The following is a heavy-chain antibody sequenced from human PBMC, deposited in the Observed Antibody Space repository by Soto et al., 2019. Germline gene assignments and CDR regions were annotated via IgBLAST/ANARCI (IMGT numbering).Heavy chain of an antibody. CDR3: AKKSLRGVVPAAIQGQ. D-gene: IGHD2-2*02. V-gene: IGHV3-30*18. CDR1: VLPFRSYG. CDR2: ISSDGNNK. Sequence: SRILYCAASVLPFRSYGLHWVLHAPGKGLEWVAVISSDGNNKYYADSVKGRFTISRDNSKNTLYLQMTSLRADDTAVYYCAKKSLRGVVPAAIQGQWGKGTWVTV. J-gene: IGHJ4*02.